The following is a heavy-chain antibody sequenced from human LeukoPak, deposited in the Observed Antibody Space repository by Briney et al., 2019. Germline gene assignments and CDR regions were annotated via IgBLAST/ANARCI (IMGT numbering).Heavy chain of an antibody. Sequence: ASVKVSCKSSGYAFTSYGISWVRQAPGQGLEWMGWISAYNGNTNYAQKLQGRVTMTTDTSTSKAYMGLRSLRSDDTAVYYCARDLRGYYDYWGQGTLVTVSS. CDR1: GYAFTSYG. J-gene: IGHJ4*02. V-gene: IGHV1-18*01. D-gene: IGHD3-10*01. CDR3: ARDLRGYYDY. CDR2: ISAYNGNT.